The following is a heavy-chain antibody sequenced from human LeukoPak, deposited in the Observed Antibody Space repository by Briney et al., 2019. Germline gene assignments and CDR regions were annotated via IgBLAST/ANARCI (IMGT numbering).Heavy chain of an antibody. V-gene: IGHV4-61*05. Sequence: PSETLSLTCTVSGGSISSSSYYWGWIRQPPGKGPQWIGYIYYSGSTYYNPSLKSRVTISVDRSKNQFSLKLSSVTAADTAVYYCARVVSGGSGKRSFDYWGQGTLVTVSS. CDR2: IYYSGST. J-gene: IGHJ4*02. CDR1: GGSISSSSYY. D-gene: IGHD3-10*01. CDR3: ARVVSGGSGKRSFDY.